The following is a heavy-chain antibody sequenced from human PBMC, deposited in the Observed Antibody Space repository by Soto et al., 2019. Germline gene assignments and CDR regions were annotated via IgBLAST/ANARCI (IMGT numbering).Heavy chain of an antibody. CDR2: IYYTGST. V-gene: IGHV4-31*11. J-gene: IGHJ4*02. D-gene: IGHD3-10*01. CDR1: GDFISTGGQY. Sequence: QVQLRESGPGLVKPSQTLSLTCVVSGDFISTGGQYWNWIRQFPGKGLEWIGDIYYTGSTHYNPSLQSRLTITVDTSRNRFSLKLYSVTVADTAVYYCARRPRHYFDYWGQGALVTVSP. CDR3: ARRPRHYFDY.